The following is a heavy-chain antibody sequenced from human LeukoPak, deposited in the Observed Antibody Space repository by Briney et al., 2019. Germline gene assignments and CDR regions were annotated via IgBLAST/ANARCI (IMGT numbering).Heavy chain of an antibody. CDR2: INHSGST. Sequence: KSSETLSLTCAVYGGSFSGYYWSWIRQPPGKGLEWIGEINHSGSTNYNPSLKSRVTISVDTSKSQFSLKLSSVTAADTAVYYCAEVTTAGTWFDNWGQGTLVTVSS. J-gene: IGHJ4*02. CDR3: AEVTTAGTWFDN. CDR1: GGSFSGYY. V-gene: IGHV4-34*01. D-gene: IGHD6-13*01.